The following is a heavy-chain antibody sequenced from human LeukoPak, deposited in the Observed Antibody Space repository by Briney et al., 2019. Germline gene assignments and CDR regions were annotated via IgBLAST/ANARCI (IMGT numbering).Heavy chain of an antibody. D-gene: IGHD1-26*01. CDR3: AGPSGSAYYYGMDV. CDR2: IISSSSYI. CDR1: GFTFSSHA. V-gene: IGHV3-21*01. J-gene: IGHJ6*02. Sequence: GGSLRLSCATSGFTFSSHAMTWVRQAGGKGLGWVSSIISSSSYIYYADSVKCPFTISRANAKISLYLQMNSLRAEDTSVYYCAGPSGSAYYYGMDVWGQGTTVTVSS.